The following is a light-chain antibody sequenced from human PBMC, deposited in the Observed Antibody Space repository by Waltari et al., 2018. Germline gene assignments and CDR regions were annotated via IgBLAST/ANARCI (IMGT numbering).Light chain of an antibody. CDR3: CAYAGSNIFV. CDR2: DVH. Sequence: QSALTQPRSVSGSPGQSVTISCTGTSSDIGSYHFVSWYQHQSGKAPKVIIYDVHERPSGVPDRFSGSRSGNTASLTISRLQADDEGEYYCCAYAGSNIFVFGVGTQLTVL. CDR1: SSDIGSYHF. V-gene: IGLV2-11*01. J-gene: IGLJ1*01.